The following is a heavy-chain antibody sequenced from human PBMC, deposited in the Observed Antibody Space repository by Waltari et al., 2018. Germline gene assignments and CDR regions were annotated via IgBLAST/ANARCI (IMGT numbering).Heavy chain of an antibody. CDR2: FDPEEGEI. Sequence: QGQLVQSGAEVKKPGASVKVPCKVSGSSLTDFSMHWVRKAPGKGLEWMGGFDPEEGEITYAQKFEGRVTMTEDTSTDTAYMELSSLRSEDTAVYYCATVQYDSSLSHFDYWGQGTLVTVSS. V-gene: IGHV1-24*01. J-gene: IGHJ4*02. CDR1: GSSLTDFS. D-gene: IGHD3-22*01. CDR3: ATVQYDSSLSHFDY.